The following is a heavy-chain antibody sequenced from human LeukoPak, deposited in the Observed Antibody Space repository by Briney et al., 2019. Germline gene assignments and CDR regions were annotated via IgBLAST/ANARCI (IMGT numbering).Heavy chain of an antibody. V-gene: IGHV3-53*01. D-gene: IGHD6-19*01. Sequence: PGGSLRLSCAASGFTVSSNYMTWVRQAPGKGLEWVSVIYTGGGTYYADSVKGRFTISRDNSKNTLYLQMNSLRAEDTAVYYCARDGGSSGWYSLDYWGQGTLVTVSS. CDR3: ARDGGSSGWYSLDY. J-gene: IGHJ4*02. CDR2: IYTGGGT. CDR1: GFTVSSNY.